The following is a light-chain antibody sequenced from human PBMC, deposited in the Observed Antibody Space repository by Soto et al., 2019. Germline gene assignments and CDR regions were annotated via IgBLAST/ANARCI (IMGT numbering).Light chain of an antibody. CDR1: HSISTW. CDR3: QQYNSFSWT. Sequence: DIPMTQSPSTLSASIGDRVTITCRASHSISTWLAWYQQKPGRAPKSLIYDASILESGVPSRFSGSGSGTKFTLTISSLQPDDLATYYCQQYNSFSWTFGQGTKVEI. J-gene: IGKJ1*01. V-gene: IGKV1-5*01. CDR2: DAS.